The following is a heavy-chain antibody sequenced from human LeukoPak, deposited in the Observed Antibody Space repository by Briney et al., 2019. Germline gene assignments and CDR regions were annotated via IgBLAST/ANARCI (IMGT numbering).Heavy chain of an antibody. D-gene: IGHD2-8*02. J-gene: IGHJ2*01. CDR3: ARVRTEWYIDL. Sequence: GGSLRLSCAGSGFIFNSHWMTWVRQAPGMGLEWVGNIRQDGDEKFYADSVRGRFTISRDNAKNSLYLHLISLRAEDTAIYYCARVRTEWYIDLWGRGTLVTVSP. CDR1: GFIFNSHW. CDR2: IRQDGDEK. V-gene: IGHV3-7*01.